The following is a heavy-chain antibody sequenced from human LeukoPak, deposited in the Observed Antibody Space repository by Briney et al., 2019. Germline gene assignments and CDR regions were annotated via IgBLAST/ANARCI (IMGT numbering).Heavy chain of an antibody. Sequence: GGSLRLSCAASGFTFSSYSMNWVRQAPGKGLEWVSSISSSSSYIYYADSVKGRFTISRDNAKNSLYLQMNSLRAEDTAVYYCASGAPYYYDSSGVTDAFDIWGQGTMVTVSS. D-gene: IGHD3-22*01. V-gene: IGHV3-21*01. CDR1: GFTFSSYS. CDR2: ISSSSSYI. J-gene: IGHJ3*02. CDR3: ASGAPYYYDSSGVTDAFDI.